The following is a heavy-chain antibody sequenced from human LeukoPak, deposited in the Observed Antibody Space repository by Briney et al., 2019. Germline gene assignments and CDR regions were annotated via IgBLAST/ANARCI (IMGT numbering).Heavy chain of an antibody. CDR2: IWYDGSNK. CDR1: GFTFSSYG. J-gene: IGHJ4*02. Sequence: PGGSLRLSCAASGFTFSSYGMHWVRQAPGKGLERVAVIWYDGSNKYYADSVKGRFTISRDNSKNTLYLQMNSLRAEDTAVYYCAREVDYGSGSYADYWGQGTLVTVSS. D-gene: IGHD3-10*01. CDR3: AREVDYGSGSYADY. V-gene: IGHV3-33*01.